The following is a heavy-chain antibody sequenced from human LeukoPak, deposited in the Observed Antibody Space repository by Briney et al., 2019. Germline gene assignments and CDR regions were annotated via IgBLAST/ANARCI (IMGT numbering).Heavy chain of an antibody. CDR3: ARLGLNALDS. D-gene: IGHD3-16*01. CDR1: GFTFSSYA. CDR2: ISYDGSNK. Sequence: GSLRLSCAASGFTFSSYAMHWVRQPPGKGLEWVAVISYDGSNKYYADSVKGRFTISRDNSKNTLYLQMNSLRAEDTAVYYCARLGLNALDSWGQGTLVTVSS. V-gene: IGHV3-30-3*01. J-gene: IGHJ5*01.